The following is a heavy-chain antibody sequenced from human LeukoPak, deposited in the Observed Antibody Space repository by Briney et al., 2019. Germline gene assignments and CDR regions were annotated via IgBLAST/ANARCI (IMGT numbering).Heavy chain of an antibody. CDR1: GASVSSSGYY. D-gene: IGHD3-10*01. CDR3: ARSQNYYGSGDY. CDR2: IYHSGST. J-gene: IGHJ4*02. V-gene: IGHV4-61*08. Sequence: SETLSLTCTVSGASVSSSGYYWSWIRQPPGKGLEWIGYIYHSGSTNYNPSLKSRVTISVDTSKNQFSLKLTSMTAADTAVYYFARSQNYYGSGDYWSQGTLVTVSS.